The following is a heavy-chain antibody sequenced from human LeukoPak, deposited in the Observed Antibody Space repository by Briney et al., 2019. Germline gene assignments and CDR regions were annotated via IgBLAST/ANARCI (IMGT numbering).Heavy chain of an antibody. J-gene: IGHJ4*02. Sequence: GGSLRLSCSASGFTFSSYGMHWVRQAPGKGLEYVSGISNKGGSTYYADSVKGRFTISRDNSKNTLHLQMSSLRADDTAVYYCVNPGTWADFDSWGRGPLVTVSS. D-gene: IGHD1-26*01. CDR2: ISNKGGST. CDR3: VNPGTWADFDS. CDR1: GFTFSSYG. V-gene: IGHV3-64D*09.